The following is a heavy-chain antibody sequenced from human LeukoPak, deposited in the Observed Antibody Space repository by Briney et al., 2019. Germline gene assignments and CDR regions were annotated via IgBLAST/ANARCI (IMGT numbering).Heavy chain of an antibody. D-gene: IGHD2-2*01. V-gene: IGHV1-2*02. Sequence: ASVKVSCKASGYTFTSYYMHWVRQAPGQGLEWMGWINPNSGGTNYAQKFQGRVTMTRDTSISTAYMELSRLRSDDTAVYYCARDAIVVVPAASGYYYYMDVWGKGTTVTVSS. CDR2: INPNSGGT. J-gene: IGHJ6*03. CDR3: ARDAIVVVPAASGYYYYMDV. CDR1: GYTFTSYY.